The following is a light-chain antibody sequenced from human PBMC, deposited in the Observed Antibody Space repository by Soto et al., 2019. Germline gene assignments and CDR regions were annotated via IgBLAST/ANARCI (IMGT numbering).Light chain of an antibody. V-gene: IGKV3-20*01. Sequence: EIVLTQSPGALSLSPGETATLSCGASQSVSSSYLAWYQQKPGQAPRLLIYGASTRATGIPARFSGSGSGTDFTLTISRLEPEDFAVYYCQQYGSSPRTFGQGSKVDIK. CDR2: GAS. CDR3: QQYGSSPRT. CDR1: QSVSSSY. J-gene: IGKJ1*01.